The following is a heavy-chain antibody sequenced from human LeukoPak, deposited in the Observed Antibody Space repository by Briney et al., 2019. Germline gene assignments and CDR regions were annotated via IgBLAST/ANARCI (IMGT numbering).Heavy chain of an antibody. CDR3: AKGDYYDFDS. CDR2: ISSSGGGT. V-gene: IGHV3-23*01. CDR1: RFTFSSYA. Sequence: GGSLRLSCAASRFTFSSYAMTWVRQAPGKGLEWVSRISSSGGGTHYADSVKSRFTISRDNSKNTLYLQMNSLRAEDTAVYYCAKGDYYDFDSWGQGTLVTVSS. J-gene: IGHJ5*01. D-gene: IGHD3-22*01.